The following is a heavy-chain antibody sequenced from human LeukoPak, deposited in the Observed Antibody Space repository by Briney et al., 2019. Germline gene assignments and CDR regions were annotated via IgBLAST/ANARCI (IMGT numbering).Heavy chain of an antibody. Sequence: SETLSLTCTVSGGSISSYYWSWIRQPPGKGLEWIGYIYYSGSTNYNPSLKSRVTISVDTSKNQFSLKLSSVTAADTAVYYCARELVAATPDYYCYYMDVWGKGTTVTVSS. D-gene: IGHD2-15*01. J-gene: IGHJ6*03. CDR3: ARELVAATPDYYCYYMDV. CDR2: IYYSGST. CDR1: GGSISSYY. V-gene: IGHV4-59*01.